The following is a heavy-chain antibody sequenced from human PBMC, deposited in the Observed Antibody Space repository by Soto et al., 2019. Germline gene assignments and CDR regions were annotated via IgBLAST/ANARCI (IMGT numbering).Heavy chain of an antibody. J-gene: IGHJ4*02. CDR2: INSDGGDT. CDR3: ARMKRRPLRWIENSCYDSTGEFDS. D-gene: IGHD5-12*01. Sequence: EVQLVESGGGLVQPGGSLSLSCAASGFTLSTYSMHWLRQAPGKGLVWVSRINSDGGDTNYADSVKGRFTISRDSAKNTLYLKMIGLRAEDPDVYYCARMKRRPLRWIENSCYDSTGEFDSWGQGTMVTVSS. CDR1: GFTLSTYS. V-gene: IGHV3-74*01.